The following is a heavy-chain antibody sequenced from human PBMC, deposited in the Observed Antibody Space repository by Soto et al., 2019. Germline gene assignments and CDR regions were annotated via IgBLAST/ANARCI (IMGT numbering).Heavy chain of an antibody. CDR1: GGTFSSYT. J-gene: IGHJ4*02. CDR2: IIPILGIA. Sequence: ASVKVSCKASGGTFSSYTISWVRQAPGQGLEWMGRIIPILGIANYAQKFQGRVTITADKSTSTAYMELSSLRSEDTAVYYCARDYSYDILTGYHPSLAYWGQGTLVTVSS. D-gene: IGHD3-9*01. CDR3: ARDYSYDILTGYHPSLAY. V-gene: IGHV1-69*04.